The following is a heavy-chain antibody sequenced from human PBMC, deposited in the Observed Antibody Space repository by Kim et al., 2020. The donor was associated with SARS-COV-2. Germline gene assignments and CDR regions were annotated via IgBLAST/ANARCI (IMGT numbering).Heavy chain of an antibody. D-gene: IGHD6-13*01. V-gene: IGHV3-30*01. Sequence: SVKGRFTISRDNSKTTLYLQMNSLRAEDTAVYYCARDLSGTTYYYYGMDVWGQGTTVTVSS. J-gene: IGHJ6*02. CDR3: ARDLSGTTYYYYGMDV.